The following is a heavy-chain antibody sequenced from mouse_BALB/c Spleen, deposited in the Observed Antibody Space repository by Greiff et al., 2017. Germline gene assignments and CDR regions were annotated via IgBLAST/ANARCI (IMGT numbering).Heavy chain of an antibody. Sequence: EVNVVESGGGLVKPGGSLKLSCAASGFTFSDYYMYWVRQTPEKRLEWVATISDGGSYTYYPDSVKGRFTISRDNVKNNLYLQMSSLKSEDTAMYYCAREERPNWPYAMDYWGQGTSVTVSS. CDR1: GFTFSDYY. J-gene: IGHJ4*01. CDR2: ISDGGSYT. CDR3: AREERPNWPYAMDY. D-gene: IGHD4-1*01. V-gene: IGHV5-4*02.